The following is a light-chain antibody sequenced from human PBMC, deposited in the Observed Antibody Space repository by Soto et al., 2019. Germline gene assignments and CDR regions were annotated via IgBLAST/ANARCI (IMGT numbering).Light chain of an antibody. CDR2: DVS. J-gene: IGLJ2*01. CDR3: SSYTSSSTLVV. V-gene: IGLV2-14*01. Sequence: QSALTQPASVSGSPGQSITISCTGTSSDVGGYNYVSWYQQHPGKAPILMIYDVSNRPSGVSNRFSGSKSGNTASLTISRHQAEDEADYYCSSYTSSSTLVVFGGGTKLTVL. CDR1: SSDVGGYNY.